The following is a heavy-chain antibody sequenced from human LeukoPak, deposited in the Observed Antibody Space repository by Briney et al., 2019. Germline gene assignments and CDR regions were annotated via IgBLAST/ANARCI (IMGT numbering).Heavy chain of an antibody. J-gene: IGHJ4*02. CDR3: ARVGVPAAIAPLDY. Sequence: GGSLRLSCTASGFTFGDYAMSWVRQAPGKGLEWVGFIRSKAYGGTTEYAASVKGRFTISRDNAKNSLYLQMNSLRAEDTAVYYCARVGVPAAIAPLDYWGQGTLVTVSS. V-gene: IGHV3-49*04. D-gene: IGHD2-2*02. CDR1: GFTFGDYA. CDR2: IRSKAYGGTT.